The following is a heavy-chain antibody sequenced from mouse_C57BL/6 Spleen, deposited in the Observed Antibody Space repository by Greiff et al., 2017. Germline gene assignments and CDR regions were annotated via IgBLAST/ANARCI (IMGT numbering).Heavy chain of an antibody. CDR2: IDPSDSYT. V-gene: IGHV1-69*01. D-gene: IGHD4-1*01. J-gene: IGHJ4*01. Sequence: QVQLQQPGAELVMPGASVKLSCKASGYTFTSYWMHWVKQRPGQGLEWIGEIDPSDSYTNYNQKFKGKSTLTVDKSSSTAYMQLSSLTSEDSAVYYCASRWDDAMDYWGQGTSVTVSS. CDR1: GYTFTSYW. CDR3: ASRWDDAMDY.